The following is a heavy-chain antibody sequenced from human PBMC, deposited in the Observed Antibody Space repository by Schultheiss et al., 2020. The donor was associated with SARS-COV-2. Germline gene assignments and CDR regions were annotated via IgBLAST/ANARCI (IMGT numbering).Heavy chain of an antibody. CDR3: AKDWGSGHYYGMDV. D-gene: IGHD7-27*01. CDR1: RFIFSVHY. Sequence: GGSLRLSCAASRFIFSVHYMTWVRQAPGKGLEWVSYISSSGSTIYYADSVKGRFTISRDNAKNSLYLQMNSLRAEDTAVYYCAKDWGSGHYYGMDVWGQGTTVTVSS. V-gene: IGHV3-11*01. CDR2: ISSSGSTI. J-gene: IGHJ6*02.